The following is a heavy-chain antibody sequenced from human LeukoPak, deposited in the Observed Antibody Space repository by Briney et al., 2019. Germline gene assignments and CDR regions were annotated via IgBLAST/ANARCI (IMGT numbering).Heavy chain of an antibody. V-gene: IGHV1-2*02. CDR1: GYTFTGYY. Sequence: ASVKVSCKASGYTFTGYYIHWVRQAPGQGLEWMGWINPNSGGTNYAQKFQGRVTMTRDTSISTAYMELSRLRSDDTAVYYCASRPRFGEARLDYWGQGTLVTVSS. J-gene: IGHJ4*02. D-gene: IGHD3-10*01. CDR2: INPNSGGT. CDR3: ASRPRFGEARLDY.